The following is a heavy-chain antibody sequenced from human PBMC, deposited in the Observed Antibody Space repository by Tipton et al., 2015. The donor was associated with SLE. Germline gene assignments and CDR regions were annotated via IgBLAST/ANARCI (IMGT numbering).Heavy chain of an antibody. Sequence: GLVKPSETLSLTCTVSGGSISSHYWSWIRQPPGKGLEWIGYIYYTGSTNYNPSLKSRVTISVDTSKNQFSLKLSSVTAADTAVYYCAMGGGPYAFDIWGQGTMVTVSS. V-gene: IGHV4-59*11. CDR2: IYYTGST. D-gene: IGHD2-15*01. CDR3: AMGGGPYAFDI. J-gene: IGHJ3*02. CDR1: GGSISSHY.